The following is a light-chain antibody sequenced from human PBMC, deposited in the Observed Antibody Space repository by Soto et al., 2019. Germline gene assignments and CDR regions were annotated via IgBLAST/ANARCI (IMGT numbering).Light chain of an antibody. V-gene: IGLV2-14*01. CDR3: TSYTSSTTLDV. CDR1: SSDVGGYNY. J-gene: IGLJ1*01. CDR2: EVS. Sequence: QSVLTQPASVSGSPGQSITISCTGTSSDVGGYNYVSWYQQHPGKAPKLMIYEVSNRPSGVSNRFSGSKSGHTASLTISGLQSEDEADYFCTSYTSSTTLDVFGTGTKVTAL.